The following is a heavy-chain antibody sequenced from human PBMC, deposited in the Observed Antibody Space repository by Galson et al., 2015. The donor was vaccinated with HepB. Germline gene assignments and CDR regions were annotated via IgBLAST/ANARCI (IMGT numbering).Heavy chain of an antibody. CDR2: TYYRSKWYN. V-gene: IGHV6-1*01. D-gene: IGHD2-21*01. CDR3: ARQLAYCVANTCQIFFDY. CDR1: GDSVSSNSAA. J-gene: IGHJ4*02. Sequence: CAISGDSVSSNSAAWNWIRQSPSRGLEWLGRTYYRSKWYNSYAVSVKSRITINPDTTKNQFSLQLNSVTPEDTAIYYRARQLAYCVANTCQIFFDYWGQGTLVTVSS.